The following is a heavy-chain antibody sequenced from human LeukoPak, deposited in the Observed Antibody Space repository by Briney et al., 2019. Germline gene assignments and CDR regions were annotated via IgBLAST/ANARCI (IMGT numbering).Heavy chain of an antibody. J-gene: IGHJ1*01. CDR3: ARAKGYASSYFQH. Sequence: ASVKVSCKASGYTFTSYYVHWVRQAPGQGLEWMGIINPSGGSTSYAQKLQGRVTMTRDMSTSTVYMELSSLSSEDTAVYYCARAKGYASSYFQHWGQGTLVTVSS. CDR1: GYTFTSYY. D-gene: IGHD5-12*01. V-gene: IGHV1-46*01. CDR2: INPSGGST.